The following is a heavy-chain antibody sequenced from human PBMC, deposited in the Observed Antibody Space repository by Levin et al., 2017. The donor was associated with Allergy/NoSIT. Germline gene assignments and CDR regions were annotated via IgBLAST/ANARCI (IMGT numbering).Heavy chain of an antibody. Sequence: GGSLRLSCAGSGFNFDGYAMHWVRRGPGKGLEWVSGISWNGGRVAYADSVKGRFTVARDNAKNSLFLQMSNLRPEDSALYYCAKDSTSYISSQALDCWGPGTLVTVSS. CDR2: ISWNGGRV. CDR3: AKDSTSYISSQALDC. V-gene: IGHV3-9*01. CDR1: GFNFDGYA. D-gene: IGHD6-13*01. J-gene: IGHJ4*02.